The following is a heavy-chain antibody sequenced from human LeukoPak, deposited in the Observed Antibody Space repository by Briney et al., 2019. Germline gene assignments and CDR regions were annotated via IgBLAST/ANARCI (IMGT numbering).Heavy chain of an antibody. J-gene: IGHJ4*02. V-gene: IGHV4-30-4*01. Sequence: PSETLSLTCTVSGGSISSGDYYWRWLRQPPGKGLEWIVYIYYSGSTYYHPSPKSRVTISVDTSKNQHSLKLSSVTAADTGVYYCARAKSYGDPLFLDYWGQGTLVTVSS. CDR1: GGSISSGDYY. CDR3: ARAKSYGDPLFLDY. D-gene: IGHD4-17*01. CDR2: IYYSGST.